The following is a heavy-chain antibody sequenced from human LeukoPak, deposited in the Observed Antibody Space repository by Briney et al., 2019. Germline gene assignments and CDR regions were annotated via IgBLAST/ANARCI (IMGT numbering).Heavy chain of an antibody. CDR3: AGGGPVLRFLEWLSLTDY. J-gene: IGHJ4*02. Sequence: GASVKVSCKASGYTFTSYYMHWVRQAPGQGLEWMGIINPSGGSTSYAQKFQGRVTMTRDTSTSTVYMELSSLRSEDTAVYYCAGGGPVLRFLEWLSLTDYWGQGTLVTVSS. CDR1: GYTFTSYY. V-gene: IGHV1-46*01. D-gene: IGHD3-3*01. CDR2: INPSGGST.